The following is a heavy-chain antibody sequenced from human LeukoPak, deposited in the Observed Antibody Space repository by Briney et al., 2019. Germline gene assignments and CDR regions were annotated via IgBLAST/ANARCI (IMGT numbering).Heavy chain of an antibody. V-gene: IGHV1-2*02. J-gene: IGHJ4*02. Sequence: ASEKVSCKASGYTFTGYYMHWVRQAPGQGLEWRGGINPNSGGTNYAQKFQGRVTMTRDTSISTAYMELSRLRSDDTAVYYCARDEGYYDILTASDYWGQGTLVTVSS. CDR1: GYTFTGYY. CDR2: INPNSGGT. CDR3: ARDEGYYDILTASDY. D-gene: IGHD3-9*01.